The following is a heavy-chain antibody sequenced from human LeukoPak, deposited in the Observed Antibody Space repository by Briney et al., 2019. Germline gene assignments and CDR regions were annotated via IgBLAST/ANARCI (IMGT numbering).Heavy chain of an antibody. V-gene: IGHV1-8*03. J-gene: IGHJ4*02. D-gene: IGHD5-24*01. CDR2: MNPNSGDT. CDR1: GYTFTNYD. CDR3: ARGGGDGYNFIPY. Sequence: ASVNVSCKASGYTFTNYDINWVRQATGQGLEWMGWMNPNSGDTGYAQKFQGRVTITRNTSISTAYMELSSLRSEDTAVYYCARGGGDGYNFIPYWGQGTLVTVSS.